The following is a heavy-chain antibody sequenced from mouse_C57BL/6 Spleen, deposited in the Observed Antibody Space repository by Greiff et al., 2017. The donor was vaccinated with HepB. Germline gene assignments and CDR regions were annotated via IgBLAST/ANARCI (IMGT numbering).Heavy chain of an antibody. CDR2: IYPRDGST. V-gene: IGHV1-85*01. CDR1: GYTFTSYD. Sequence: VKLVESGPELVKPGASVKLSCKASGYTFTSYDINWVKQRPGQGLEWIGWIYPRDGSTKYNEKFKGKATLTVDTSSSTAYMELHSLTSEDSAVYFCARGGLGTGNLFDYWGQGTTLTVSS. D-gene: IGHD4-1*01. J-gene: IGHJ2*01. CDR3: ARGGLGTGNLFDY.